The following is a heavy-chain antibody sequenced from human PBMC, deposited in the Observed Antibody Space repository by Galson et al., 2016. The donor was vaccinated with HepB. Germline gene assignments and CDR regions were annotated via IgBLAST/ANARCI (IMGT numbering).Heavy chain of an antibody. CDR3: EAVSSSSGEDFDY. V-gene: IGHV3-21*06. J-gene: IGHJ4*02. Sequence: SLRLSCAASGFTFSSYSLHWVRQAPGKGLEWVSSISRSSSYIYYADSVTGRFTISRDNAKNSLYLQMNSLRAEDTAVYYCEAVSSSSGEDFDYWGRGTLVTVSS. D-gene: IGHD6-6*01. CDR2: ISRSSSYI. CDR1: GFTFSSYS.